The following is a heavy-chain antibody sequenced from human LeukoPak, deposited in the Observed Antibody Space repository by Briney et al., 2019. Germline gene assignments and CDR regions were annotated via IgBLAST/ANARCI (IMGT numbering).Heavy chain of an antibody. CDR3: ARQGRNRDFCSSISCHDFDF. CDR2: FYHSGVT. Sequence: SGPLSLTCTVPGGSITSDYWSWIRQPPGKALEWSGNFYHSGVTTDNPSLKSRVTISVDTSKTNFSLKLSSVNAADTAVYYCARQGRNRDFCSSISCHDFDFWGQGALATVSS. CDR1: GGSITSDY. J-gene: IGHJ4*02. V-gene: IGHV4-59*08. D-gene: IGHD2-2*01.